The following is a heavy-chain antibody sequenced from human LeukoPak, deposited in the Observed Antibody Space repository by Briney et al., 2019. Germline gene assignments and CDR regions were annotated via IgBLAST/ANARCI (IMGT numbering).Heavy chain of an antibody. CDR1: GFTSNSTW. D-gene: IGHD3-9*01. J-gene: IGHJ4*02. Sequence: VQPGGSLSLSCAAPGFTSNSTWMPWARQAQGKGLVWVARINGDGSSINYADSVKGRFTISRDNAKNTLYLQMNSLRAEDTAVYYCASPSLYDIFSFDYWGQGTLVTVSS. V-gene: IGHV3-74*01. CDR3: ASPSLYDIFSFDY. CDR2: INGDGSSI.